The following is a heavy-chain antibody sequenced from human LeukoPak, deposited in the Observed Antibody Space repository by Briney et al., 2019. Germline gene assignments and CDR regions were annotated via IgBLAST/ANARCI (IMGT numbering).Heavy chain of an antibody. Sequence: SQTLSLTCSISGDSVSSNSVTWNWVWQSPLRVLEWLGRTYYSSTWYNDYAVSVRGRITVNPDTSKNQFSLHLNSVTPEDTAVYYCARRLTQYDCFDPWGQGILVTVSS. CDR1: GDSVSSNSVT. CDR2: TYYSSTWYN. V-gene: IGHV6-1*01. J-gene: IGHJ5*02. D-gene: IGHD2-2*01. CDR3: ARRLTQYDCFDP.